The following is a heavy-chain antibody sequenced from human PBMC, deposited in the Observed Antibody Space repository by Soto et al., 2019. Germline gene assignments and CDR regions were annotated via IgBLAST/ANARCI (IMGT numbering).Heavy chain of an antibody. CDR3: ARGPRHCSGGGCYSIGY. V-gene: IGHV3-49*04. CDR2: IRSNRFGATT. J-gene: IGHJ4*02. Sequence: GGSLRLSCTGSGFTFRDHGLSWVRQAPGKGLEWLGFIRSNRFGATTEIAASVKGRFSISRDDSNITAYLQMNSLQSEDTAVYYCARGPRHCSGGGCYSIGYWGRGTLVTVSS. D-gene: IGHD2-15*01. CDR1: GFTFRDHG.